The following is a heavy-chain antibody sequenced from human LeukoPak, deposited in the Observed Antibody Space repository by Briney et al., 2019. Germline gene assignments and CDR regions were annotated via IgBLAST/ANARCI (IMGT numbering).Heavy chain of an antibody. CDR1: GYTFTSYD. CDR2: MNPNSGNT. J-gene: IGHJ4*02. CDR3: ATAYDSSGYLLDY. D-gene: IGHD3-22*01. V-gene: IGHV1-8*01. Sequence: GASVKVSCKASGYTFTSYDINWVRQATGQGLEWMGWMNPNSGNTGYAQKFQGRVTMTRNTSISTAYMELSSLRSEDTAVYYCATAYDSSGYLLDYWGQGTLVTVSS.